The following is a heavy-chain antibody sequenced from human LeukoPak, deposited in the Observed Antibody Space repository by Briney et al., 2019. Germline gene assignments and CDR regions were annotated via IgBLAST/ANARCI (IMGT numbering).Heavy chain of an antibody. J-gene: IGHJ4*02. V-gene: IGHV3-48*03. Sequence: PGGSLRLSCAASGFTFSSYELNWVRQAPGKGLEWISYMSSSGITIYYADSVKGRFTISRDNAKNSLYLQMNSLRAEDTALYYCATGGITIFGVVTYPNDWGQGTLVTVSS. CDR3: ATGGITIFGVVTYPND. D-gene: IGHD3-3*01. CDR2: MSSSGITI. CDR1: GFTFSSYE.